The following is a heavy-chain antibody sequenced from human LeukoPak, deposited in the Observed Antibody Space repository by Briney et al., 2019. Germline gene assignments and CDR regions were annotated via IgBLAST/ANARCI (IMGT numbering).Heavy chain of an antibody. Sequence: GASVKVSCKASGYTFTSYGISWVRQAPGQGLEWMGWISAYNGNTNYAQKLQGRVTMTTYTSTSTAYMELRSMRSDDTAVYYCARDVLTMVRGVMPNDAFDIWGQGTMVTVSS. V-gene: IGHV1-18*01. CDR3: ARDVLTMVRGVMPNDAFDI. CDR2: ISAYNGNT. CDR1: GYTFTSYG. D-gene: IGHD3-10*01. J-gene: IGHJ3*02.